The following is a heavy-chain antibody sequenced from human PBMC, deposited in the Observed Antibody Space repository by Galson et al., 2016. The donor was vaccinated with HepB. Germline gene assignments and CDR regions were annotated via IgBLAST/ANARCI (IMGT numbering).Heavy chain of an antibody. CDR3: ARALGYCSDENCYQRGTHDAFDI. D-gene: IGHD2-15*01. CDR2: IWYDNSKT. J-gene: IGHJ3*02. V-gene: IGHV3-33*01. CDR1: GYTFSRHG. Sequence: SLRLSCAASGYTFSRHGIHWVRQAPGKGLEWVAVIWYDNSKTYSADSVKGRLTVSKDNVKNRVDLQMNSLRAEDTAVYYCARALGYCSDENCYQRGTHDAFDIWGQGIMVTVSS.